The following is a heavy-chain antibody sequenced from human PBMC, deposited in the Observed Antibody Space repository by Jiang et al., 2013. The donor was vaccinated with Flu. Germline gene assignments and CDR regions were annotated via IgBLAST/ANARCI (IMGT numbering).Heavy chain of an antibody. CDR2: INHSGST. V-gene: IGHV4-34*01. CDR1: SFSGYY. Sequence: SFSGYYWSWIRQPPGKGLEWIGEINHSGSTNYNPSLKSRVTISVDTSKNQFSLKLSSVTAADTAVYYCARGHYGDYWGQGTLVTVSS. CDR3: ARGHYGDY. J-gene: IGHJ4*02.